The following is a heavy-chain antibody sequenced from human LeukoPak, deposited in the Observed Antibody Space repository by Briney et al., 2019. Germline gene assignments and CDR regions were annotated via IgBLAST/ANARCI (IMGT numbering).Heavy chain of an antibody. CDR1: GFTFNTYT. V-gene: IGHV3-48*01. Sequence: PGGSLRLSCAASGFTFNTYTMNWVRQAPGKGLEWVSYISGSSGIIDYADSVRGRFTISRDNAKNSLYLQMNSLRAEDTAVYYCARLGVGNYFDYWGQGTLVTVSS. J-gene: IGHJ4*02. CDR2: ISGSSGII. CDR3: ARLGVGNYFDY. D-gene: IGHD3-3*01.